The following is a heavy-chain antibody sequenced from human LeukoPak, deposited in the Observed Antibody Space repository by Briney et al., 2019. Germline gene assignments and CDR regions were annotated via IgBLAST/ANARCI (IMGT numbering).Heavy chain of an antibody. J-gene: IGHJ4*02. CDR3: ASTYYYGSGSYLVDY. V-gene: IGHV1-69*04. D-gene: IGHD3-10*01. CDR1: GGTFSSYA. CDR2: IIPILGIA. Sequence: GASVKVSCKASGGTFSSYAINWVRQTPGQGLEWMGRIIPILGIANYAQKFQGRVTITADKSTSTAYMELSSLRSEDTAVYYCASTYYYGSGSYLVDYWGQGTLVTVSS.